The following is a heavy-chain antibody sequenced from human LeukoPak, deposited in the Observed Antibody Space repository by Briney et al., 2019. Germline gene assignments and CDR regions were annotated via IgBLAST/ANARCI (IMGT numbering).Heavy chain of an antibody. CDR1: GFTFRSYW. CDR2: INSEGSSI. J-gene: IGHJ4*02. CDR3: ANLHDY. V-gene: IGHV3-74*01. Sequence: GGSLRLSCAASGFTFRSYWMHGVRQAPGEGLVWVSRINSEGSSISYADSVKGRFTISRDNAKNTLYLQINSLRAEDTAVYYCANLHDYWGQGTLVTVSS.